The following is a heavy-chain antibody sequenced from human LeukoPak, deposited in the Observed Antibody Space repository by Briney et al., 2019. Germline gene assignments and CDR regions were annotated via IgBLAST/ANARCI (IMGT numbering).Heavy chain of an antibody. CDR3: ARIVDSGYPGSYNWFDP. J-gene: IGHJ5*02. Sequence: ASVKVSCKASGYTFTSYYMHWVRQAPGQGLEWMGIINPSGGSTSYAQKFQGRVTMTRDMSTSTVHMELSSLRSEDTAVYYCARIVDSGYPGSYNWFDPWGQGTLVTVSS. D-gene: IGHD1-26*01. V-gene: IGHV1-46*01. CDR2: INPSGGST. CDR1: GYTFTSYY.